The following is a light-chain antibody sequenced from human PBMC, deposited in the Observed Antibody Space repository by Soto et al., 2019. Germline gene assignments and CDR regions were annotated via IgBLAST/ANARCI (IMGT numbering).Light chain of an antibody. CDR2: GAS. CDR3: QQYGSSPLT. V-gene: IGKV3-20*01. Sequence: EIVLTQSPGTLSLSPWERATLSCRASQSISSSFLAWYQQRPGRSPRLIIYGASSRATGIPDRFSGSGSGTDFTLTISRLEPEDFAVYYCQQYGSSPLTFGGGTRLEIK. J-gene: IGKJ5*01. CDR1: QSISSSF.